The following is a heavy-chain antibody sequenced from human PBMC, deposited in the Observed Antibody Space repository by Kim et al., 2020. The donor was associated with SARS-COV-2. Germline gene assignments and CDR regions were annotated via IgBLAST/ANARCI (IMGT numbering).Heavy chain of an antibody. Sequence: SETLSLTCTVSGGSVTSLYWSWIRQPPGKGLEYIGYVYYGGTTNYNPSLESRLSMSIDKSKNQFSLTLSSVTATDTGVYYCARLRSGGFDYWGQGTLVTV. CDR2: VYYGGTT. V-gene: IGHV4-59*08. J-gene: IGHJ4*02. CDR3: ARLRSGGFDY. D-gene: IGHD5-12*01. CDR1: GGSVTSLY.